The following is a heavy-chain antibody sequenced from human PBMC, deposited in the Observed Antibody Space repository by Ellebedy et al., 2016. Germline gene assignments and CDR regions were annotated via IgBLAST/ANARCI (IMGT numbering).Heavy chain of an antibody. Sequence: GGSLRLXXSASGFTFTTYFMYWVRQAPGKGLEFVSAVSGNGGSAYYADSVKGRFTISRDNSKNTLYLQMSSLRPEDTAIYYCVKDGPDGDAYWGQGALVTVSS. CDR3: VKDGPDGDAY. CDR1: GFTFTTYF. D-gene: IGHD3-10*01. J-gene: IGHJ4*02. CDR2: VSGNGGSA. V-gene: IGHV3-64D*06.